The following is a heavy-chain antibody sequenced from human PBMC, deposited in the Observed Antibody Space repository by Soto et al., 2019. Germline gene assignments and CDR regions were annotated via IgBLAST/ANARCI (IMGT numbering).Heavy chain of an antibody. D-gene: IGHD3-16*02. Sequence: VVSLNISCKGSGYSFTIYWIGWVRQMPGKGLEWMGIIYPGDSDTRYSPSFQGQVTISADKSISTAYLQWSSLKASDTAMYYCAKTPVNAPSYYFDYWGQGTLVTVSS. CDR2: IYPGDSDT. V-gene: IGHV5-51*01. J-gene: IGHJ4*02. CDR3: AKTPVNAPSYYFDY. CDR1: GYSFTIYW.